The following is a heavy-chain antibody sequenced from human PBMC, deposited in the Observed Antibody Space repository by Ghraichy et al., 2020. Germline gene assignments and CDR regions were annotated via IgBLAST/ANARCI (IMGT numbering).Heavy chain of an antibody. CDR1: GFTLSGSG. CDR3: ARASTVVRFYYYAGMDV. J-gene: IGHJ6*02. CDR2: ITIRGRSI. Sequence: GGSLRLSCVGSGFTLSGSGMNWVRQSPGKGLEWVSYITIRGRSIFYADSVKGRFTISRDNAQNSLYLQMNSLRDEDTATYYCARASTVVRFYYYAGMDVWGQGTTVTVSS. V-gene: IGHV3-48*02. D-gene: IGHD4-23*01.